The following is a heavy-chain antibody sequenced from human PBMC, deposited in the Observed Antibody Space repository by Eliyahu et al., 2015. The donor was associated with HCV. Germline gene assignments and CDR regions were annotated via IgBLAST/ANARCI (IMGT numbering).Heavy chain of an antibody. V-gene: IGHV3-23*01. D-gene: IGHD3-16*01. CDR3: AKPQAIIMMTGDLYT. CDR1: GFGFSSYA. J-gene: IGHJ5*02. Sequence: EVQLLESGGGFVQPGGSLRLSCEASGFGFSSYALSWVRQAPGKGPEWVSTISGRTDSTYYAASVKGRFTISRDNSKNSLYLQMNSLRADDTAVYYCAKPQAIIMMTGDLYTWGQGTPVTVSS. CDR2: ISGRTDST.